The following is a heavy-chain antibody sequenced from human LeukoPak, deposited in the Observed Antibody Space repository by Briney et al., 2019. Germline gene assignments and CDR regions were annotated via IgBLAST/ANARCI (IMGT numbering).Heavy chain of an antibody. CDR1: GFTFSSYA. J-gene: IGHJ6*02. V-gene: IGHV3-30-3*01. Sequence: GGSLRLSCAASGFTFSSYAMHWVRQAPGKGLEWVAVISYDGSNKYYADSVKGRFTISRDNSKNTLYLQMNSLRAEDTAVYYCARDSDRGRYCSGGSRPHYYYYGMDVWGQGTTVTVSS. CDR3: ARDSDRGRYCSGGSRPHYYYYGMDV. CDR2: ISYDGSNK. D-gene: IGHD2-15*01.